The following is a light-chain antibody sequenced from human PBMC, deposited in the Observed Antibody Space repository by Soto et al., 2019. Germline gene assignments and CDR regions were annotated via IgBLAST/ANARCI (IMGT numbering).Light chain of an antibody. CDR1: QSVSSY. CDR2: AAS. J-gene: IGKJ4*01. Sequence: DIQMTQSPSSLSASVGDRVTITCRASQSVSSYLSWYQQKPGKAPKLLIYAASSLHSGVPSRFSGSGSGTDFTLTINSLQPEDFATYYCQQSYSVLLTFGGGTKVDIK. V-gene: IGKV1-39*01. CDR3: QQSYSVLLT.